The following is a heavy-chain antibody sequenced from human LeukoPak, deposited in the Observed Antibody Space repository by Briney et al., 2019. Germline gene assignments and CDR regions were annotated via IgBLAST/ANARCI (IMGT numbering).Heavy chain of an antibody. Sequence: PSETLSLTCTVSGGSISSYYWSWVRQPPGKGLELIGYIQNSVTSYTDNPSLQSRVTISVETSKNQFSLKVTSVTAADTAVYYCVRSPQLDPWGQGTLVTVSS. CDR1: GGSISSYY. CDR2: IQNSVTSY. V-gene: IGHV4-59*01. CDR3: VRSPQLDP. J-gene: IGHJ5*02.